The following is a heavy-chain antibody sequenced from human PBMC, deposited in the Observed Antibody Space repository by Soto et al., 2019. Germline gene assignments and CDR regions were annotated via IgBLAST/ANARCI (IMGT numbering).Heavy chain of an antibody. V-gene: IGHV3-15*01. Sequence: EVQLVESGGGLVKPGGSLRLSCAGSGFTFSNAWMSWVRRAPGKGLEWVGSIKSDAYGGAIDYAAPVKGRFTISRNDSKNTLFLQMDNLRAEDTAVYSCTTTKGRLVPPTETFGGQGSAVIVTS. CDR3: TTTKGRLVPPTETF. D-gene: IGHD4-4*01. J-gene: IGHJ4*02. CDR2: IKSDAYGGAI. CDR1: GFTFSNAW.